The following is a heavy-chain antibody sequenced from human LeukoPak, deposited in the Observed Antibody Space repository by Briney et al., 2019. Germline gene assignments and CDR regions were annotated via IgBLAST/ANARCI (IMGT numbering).Heavy chain of an antibody. J-gene: IGHJ6*03. Sequence: PSETLSLTCTVSGGSISSSSYYWGWIRQPPGKGLEWIGSIYYSGSTYYNPSLKSRVTISVDTSKNQFSLKLSSVTAADTAVYYCARGGMGELQELYMDVWGKGTTVTVSS. CDR2: IYYSGST. CDR3: ARGGMGELQELYMDV. CDR1: GGSISSSSYY. D-gene: IGHD1-26*01. V-gene: IGHV4-39*07.